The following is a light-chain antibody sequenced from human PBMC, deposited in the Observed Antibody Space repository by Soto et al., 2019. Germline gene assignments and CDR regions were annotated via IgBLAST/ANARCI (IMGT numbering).Light chain of an antibody. Sequence: QPVLTQSSSASASLGSSVKLTCTLSSGHSTYIISWHQHQPGKAPRYLMKLEGSGNYNKGSVVPDRFSGSSCEADRYLIISHLQAEDEDDYYCETSYSNSLIFGGGTKLTVL. CDR3: ETSYSNSLI. CDR2: LEGSGNY. CDR1: SGHSTYI. J-gene: IGLJ2*01. V-gene: IGLV4-60*03.